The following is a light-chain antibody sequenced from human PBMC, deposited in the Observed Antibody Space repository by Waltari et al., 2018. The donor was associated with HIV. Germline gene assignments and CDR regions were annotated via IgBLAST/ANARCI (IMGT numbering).Light chain of an antibody. J-gene: IGLJ1*01. V-gene: IGLV2-14*01. Sequence: QSALTQPASVSGSPGPSITISCTGTNSDVASSDFVSCYQQHPGKAPKLLIYKSFPRASGISDRFSASRSGNTASLTISGLQPEDEADYYCCAYASTNSPYYIFGGGTTVT. CDR2: KSF. CDR3: CAYASTNSPYYI. CDR1: NSDVASSDF.